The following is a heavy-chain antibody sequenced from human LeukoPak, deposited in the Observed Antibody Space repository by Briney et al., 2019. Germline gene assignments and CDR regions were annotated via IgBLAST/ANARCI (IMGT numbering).Heavy chain of an antibody. V-gene: IGHV1-2*02. D-gene: IGHD6-13*01. CDR1: GYTFTGYY. Sequence: ASVKVSCKASGYTFTGYYMHWVRQAPGQGLEWMGWINPNSGGTNYAQKFQGRVTMTRDTSISTAYMELSRLRSDDTAVYYCARWGEDLQLGYYFNCYGQGTLVTVSS. J-gene: IGHJ4*02. CDR3: ARWGEDLQLGYYFNC. CDR2: INPNSGGT.